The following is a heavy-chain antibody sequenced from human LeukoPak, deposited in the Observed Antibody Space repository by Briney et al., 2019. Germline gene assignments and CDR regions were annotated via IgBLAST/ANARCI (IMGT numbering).Heavy chain of an antibody. J-gene: IGHJ5*02. Sequence: SETLCLTCAVYGVSLSGYSWTWIRQPPGKGLEWLGEINHSGSTNYNPSLKSRGTISIGTSTNQFSLKLSSVTAADTAVYYCARRIDPWGQGTLVTVSS. CDR1: GVSLSGYS. CDR2: INHSGST. CDR3: ARRIDP. V-gene: IGHV4-34*01.